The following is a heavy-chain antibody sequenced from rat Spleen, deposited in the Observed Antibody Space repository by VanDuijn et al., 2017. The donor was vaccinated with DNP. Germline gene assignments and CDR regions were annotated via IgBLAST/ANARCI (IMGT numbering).Heavy chain of an antibody. D-gene: IGHD1-12*02. CDR2: ITTGGDIT. V-gene: IGHV5-58*01. J-gene: IGHJ2*01. CDR1: GFTFNNDW. Sequence: EVQLVESGGDPVQPGRSLTLSCVVSGFTFNNDWMTWVRQVPGKGLEWVASITTGGDITYYPDSVKGRFTVSRDHAENTVYLQMNSLRSEDTATYYCANYNYYDGTYWGQGVMVTVSS. CDR3: ANYNYYDGTY.